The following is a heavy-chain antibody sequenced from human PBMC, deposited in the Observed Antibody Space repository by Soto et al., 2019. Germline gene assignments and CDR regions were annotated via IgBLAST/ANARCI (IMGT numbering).Heavy chain of an antibody. CDR3: ARDGPMAPRLQAARLDFDY. D-gene: IGHD6-6*01. CDR1: GFTVSSNY. Sequence: EVQLVESGGGLVQPGGSLGLSCAASGFTVSSNYMSWVRQAPGKGLEWVSVIYSGGSTYYADSVKGRFTISRDNSKNTLYLQMNSLRAEDTAVYYCARDGPMAPRLQAARLDFDYWGQGTLVTVSS. CDR2: IYSGGST. J-gene: IGHJ4*02. V-gene: IGHV3-66*01.